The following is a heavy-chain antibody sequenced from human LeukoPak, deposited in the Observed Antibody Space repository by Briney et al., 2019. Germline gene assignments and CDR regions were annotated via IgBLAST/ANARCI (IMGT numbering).Heavy chain of an antibody. D-gene: IGHD6-13*01. V-gene: IGHV4-59*01. CDR3: ARAGPYSSSWYFDY. CDR1: GGSISSYY. J-gene: IGHJ4*02. Sequence: PSETLSLTCTVSGGSISSYYWSWIRQPPGKGLEWIAYIYYSGSTNYNPSLKSRVTISADTSKNQFSLKLSSVTAADTAVYYCARAGPYSSSWYFDYWGQGTLVTVSS. CDR2: IYYSGST.